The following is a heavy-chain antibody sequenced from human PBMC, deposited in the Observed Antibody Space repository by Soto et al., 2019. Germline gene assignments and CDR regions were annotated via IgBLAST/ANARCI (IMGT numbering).Heavy chain of an antibody. D-gene: IGHD6-13*01. CDR2: INAGNGDI. CDR3: ARDGEGRAAAGMVS. V-gene: IGHV1-3*01. CDR1: GYTLSNYA. J-gene: IGHJ5*02. Sequence: QVQLVQSGAEVKKPGASVNLSCKASGYTLSNYAMHWVRQAPGQRLEWMGWINAGNGDIKYSPKFQGRVSITRDTSANTAYMELSSLRFEDTAIYYWARDGEGRAAAGMVSWGQGTLVTVSS.